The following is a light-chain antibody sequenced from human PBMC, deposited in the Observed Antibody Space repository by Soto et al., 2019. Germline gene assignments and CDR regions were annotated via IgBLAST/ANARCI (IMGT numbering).Light chain of an antibody. V-gene: IGKV3-20*01. CDR3: HQYGSSPHT. CDR2: GAS. Sequence: EIVWTQSPGTLSLSPGERATLSCRASQSVSSSYLAWYQQKPGQAPRLLIYGASSRATGIPDRFSGGGSGTDFTLTISRLEPEDFAVYSCHQYGSSPHTFGQGTKLEIK. J-gene: IGKJ2*01. CDR1: QSVSSSY.